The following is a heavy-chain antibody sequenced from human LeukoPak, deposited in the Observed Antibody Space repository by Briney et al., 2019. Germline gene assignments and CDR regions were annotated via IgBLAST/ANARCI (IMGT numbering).Heavy chain of an antibody. V-gene: IGHV1-69*04. Sequence: ASVKVSCKASGGTFSSYAISWVRQAPGQGLEWMGRTIPILGIANYAQKFQGRVTITADKSTSTAYMELSSLRSEDTAVYYCARGYRFGELLTIGVPYYYGMDVWGQGTTVTVSS. D-gene: IGHD3-10*01. CDR3: ARGYRFGELLTIGVPYYYGMDV. CDR2: TIPILGIA. J-gene: IGHJ6*02. CDR1: GGTFSSYA.